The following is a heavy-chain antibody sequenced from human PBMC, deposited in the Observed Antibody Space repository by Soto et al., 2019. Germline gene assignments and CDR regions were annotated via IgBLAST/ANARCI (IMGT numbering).Heavy chain of an antibody. V-gene: IGHV3-9*01. CDR1: GFTFDDYA. J-gene: IGHJ1*01. Sequence: PGGSLRLSCAASGFTFDDYAMHWVRQAPGKGLEWVSGISWNSGSIGYADSAKGRFTISRDNAKNSLYLQMNSLRAEDTALYYCAKAPAPLYSSGWYGYFQHWGQGTLVTVSS. CDR3: AKAPAPLYSSGWYGYFQH. D-gene: IGHD6-19*01. CDR2: ISWNSGSI.